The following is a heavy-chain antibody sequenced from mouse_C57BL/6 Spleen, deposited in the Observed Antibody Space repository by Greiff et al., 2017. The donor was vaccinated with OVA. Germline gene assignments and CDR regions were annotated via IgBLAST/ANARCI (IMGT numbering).Heavy chain of an antibody. CDR2: IRNKANGYTT. Sequence: EVNVVESGGGLVQPGGSLSLSCAASGFTFTDYYMSWVRQPPGKALEWLGFIRNKANGYTTEYSASVKGRFTISRDNSQSILYLQMNALRAEDSATYYCARLNYYGSSSFDYWGQGTTLTVSS. J-gene: IGHJ2*01. D-gene: IGHD1-1*01. CDR1: GFTFTDYY. V-gene: IGHV7-3*01. CDR3: ARLNYYGSSSFDY.